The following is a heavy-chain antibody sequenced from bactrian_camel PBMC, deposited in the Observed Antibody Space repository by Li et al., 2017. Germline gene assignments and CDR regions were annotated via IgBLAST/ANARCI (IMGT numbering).Heavy chain of an antibody. CDR1: GLSFDDSD. D-gene: IGHD6*01. J-gene: IGHJ6*01. CDR3: AAFASTVVAGTQGRCADFGY. CDR2: ISSDGST. V-gene: IGHV3S55*01. Sequence: VQLVESGGGSVQAGGSLRLTCTASGLSFDDSDKGWYRQGPGNSCELVSTISSDGSTYYVDSVKGRFTISQDNVKNTLYLQMNSLKPEDTAMYYCAAFASTVVAGTQGRCADFGYWGQGTQVTVS.